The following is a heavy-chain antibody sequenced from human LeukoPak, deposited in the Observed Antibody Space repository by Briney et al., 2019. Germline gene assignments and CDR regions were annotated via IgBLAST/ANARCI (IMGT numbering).Heavy chain of an antibody. CDR2: IYYSGST. Sequence: SETLSLTCTVSGYSISSGYYWGWIRQPPGKGLEWIGYIYYSGSTNYNPSLKSRVTISEDTSKNQFSLNLTSVTAADTAVYYCARGGGEFNNWGQGTLVTVSS. V-gene: IGHV4-38-2*02. J-gene: IGHJ4*02. CDR1: GYSISSGYY. CDR3: ARGGGEFNN. D-gene: IGHD2-15*01.